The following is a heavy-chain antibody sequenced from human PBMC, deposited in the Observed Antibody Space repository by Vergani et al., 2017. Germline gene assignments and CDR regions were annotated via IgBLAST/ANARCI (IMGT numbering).Heavy chain of an antibody. J-gene: IGHJ4*02. CDR1: GGTFSSYA. CDR3: ASGRAVVVVAAMESESAY. Sequence: QVQLVQSGAEVKKPGSSVRVSCKASGGTFSSYAISWVRQAPGQGLEWMGGIIPIFGTANYAQNFQGRVTLTANESTSTAYMELGSLRSEDTAVYYCASGRAVVVVAAMESESAYWGQGTLVTVSA. V-gene: IGHV1-69*01. CDR2: IIPIFGTA. D-gene: IGHD2-15*01.